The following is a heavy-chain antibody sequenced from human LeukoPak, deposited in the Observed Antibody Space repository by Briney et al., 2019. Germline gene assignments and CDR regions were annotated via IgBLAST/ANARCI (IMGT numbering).Heavy chain of an antibody. Sequence: TGGSLRLSCAASGFTFSDYYMSWIRQAPGKGLEWVSYISSSGSTIYYADSVKGRFTISRDNDKNSLYLQMNSLRAEDTAVYYCARDPGYYDFWSGDHPYYFDYWGQGTLVTVSS. V-gene: IGHV3-11*01. CDR1: GFTFSDYY. CDR2: ISSSGSTI. CDR3: ARDPGYYDFWSGDHPYYFDY. D-gene: IGHD3-3*01. J-gene: IGHJ4*02.